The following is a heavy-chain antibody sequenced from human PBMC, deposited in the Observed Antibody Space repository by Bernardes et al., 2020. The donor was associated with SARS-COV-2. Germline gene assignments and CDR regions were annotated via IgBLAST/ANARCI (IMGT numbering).Heavy chain of an antibody. J-gene: IGHJ4*02. D-gene: IGHD3-9*01. CDR2: TSYEGDNK. CDR1: GFSFRTHA. V-gene: IGHV3-30-3*01. CDR3: ASPRVAFDWLLPLHY. Sequence: GGSLRLSCAASGFSFRTHAMHWVRRAPGKGLEWVAVTSYEGDNKYYADSVKGRFTISRDNSMNTLYLEMNSLTPEDTAIYYCASPRVAFDWLLPLHYWGRGTRVTVSS.